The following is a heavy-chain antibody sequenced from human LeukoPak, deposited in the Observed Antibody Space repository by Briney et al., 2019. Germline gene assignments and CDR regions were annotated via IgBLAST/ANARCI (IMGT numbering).Heavy chain of an antibody. J-gene: IGHJ4*02. CDR2: IYHSGST. Sequence: SETLSLTCAVSGYSISSGYYWGWIRQPPGKGLEWIGSIYHSGSTYYNPSLMSRVTISVDTSKNQFSLKLSSVTAADTAVYYCARPGHYDFWSGYYWAYWGQGTLVTVSS. CDR3: ARPGHYDFWSGYYWAY. V-gene: IGHV4-38-2*01. D-gene: IGHD3-3*01. CDR1: GYSISSGYY.